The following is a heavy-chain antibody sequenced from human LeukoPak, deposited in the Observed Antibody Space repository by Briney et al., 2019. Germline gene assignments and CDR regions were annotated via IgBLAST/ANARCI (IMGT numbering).Heavy chain of an antibody. CDR2: IYPGDSDT. CDR1: GYSFTSSW. Sequence: GESLKISCKGSGYSFTSSWIGWVRQLPGKGLGWMGIIYPGDSDTTYSPSFQGLVTMSADKSIRTAYLQWSSLKASDTAMYYCARIRDGYNSLFDRWGQGTLVTVSS. J-gene: IGHJ5*02. V-gene: IGHV5-51*01. D-gene: IGHD5-24*01. CDR3: ARIRDGYNSLFDR.